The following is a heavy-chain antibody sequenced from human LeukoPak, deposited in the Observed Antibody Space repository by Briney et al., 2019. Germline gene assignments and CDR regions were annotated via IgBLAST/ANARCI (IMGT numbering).Heavy chain of an antibody. D-gene: IGHD3-22*01. CDR2: IIPILGIA. CDR1: GGTFSSYA. J-gene: IGHJ4*02. V-gene: IGHV1-69*04. Sequence: SVKVSCKASGGTFSSYAISWVRQAPGQGLEWMGRIIPILGIANYAQKFQGRVTITADKSTSTAYMELSSLRSEDTAVYYCTYYYDSSGPTTAFDYWGQGTLVTVSS. CDR3: TYYYDSSGPTTAFDY.